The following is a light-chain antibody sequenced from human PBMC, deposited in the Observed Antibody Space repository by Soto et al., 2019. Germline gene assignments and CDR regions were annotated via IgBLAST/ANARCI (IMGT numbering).Light chain of an antibody. Sequence: DIQMTPSPSTLGAPVGDSVTITCEASQSISSWLAWYQQKPGKAPQLLLYDASTLESGVPSRFRGSGSGTEFTLTISSLQPDDFATYDGQQYNSYSPWTFGQGTKVDIK. J-gene: IGKJ1*01. CDR2: DAS. V-gene: IGKV1-5*01. CDR3: QQYNSYSPWT. CDR1: QSISSW.